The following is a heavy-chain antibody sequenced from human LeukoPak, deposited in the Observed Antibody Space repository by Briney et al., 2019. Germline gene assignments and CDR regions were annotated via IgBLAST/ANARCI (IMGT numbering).Heavy chain of an antibody. D-gene: IGHD3-22*01. Sequence: GGSLRLSCAASGFTLSDYYMDWVRQAPGQGLEWVARTRKKAKGYTTEYAASVKGRFTISRDDSKNSVDLQMNSLITEDTAVYYCIRNHYDSGFAFDIWGQGTMVTVSS. CDR3: IRNHYDSGFAFDI. CDR1: GFTLSDYY. J-gene: IGHJ3*02. V-gene: IGHV3-72*01. CDR2: TRKKAKGYTT.